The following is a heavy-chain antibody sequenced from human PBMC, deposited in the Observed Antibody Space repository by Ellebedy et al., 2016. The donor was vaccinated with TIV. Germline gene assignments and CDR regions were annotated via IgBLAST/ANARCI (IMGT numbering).Heavy chain of an antibody. CDR1: GGSINSYY. CDR3: ARVLSYYVDAFDI. J-gene: IGHJ3*02. V-gene: IGHV4-59*12. D-gene: IGHD1-26*01. CDR2: IYPSGNT. Sequence: SETLSLXCTVSGGSINSYYWSWIRQPPGKGLEWIGYIYPSGNTNYNPSLKSRVTMSVDTSKNQFSLKLSSVTAADTAVYYCARVLSYYVDAFDIWGQGTVVTVSS.